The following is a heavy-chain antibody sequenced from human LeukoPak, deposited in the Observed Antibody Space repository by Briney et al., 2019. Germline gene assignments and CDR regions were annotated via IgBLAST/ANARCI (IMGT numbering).Heavy chain of an antibody. D-gene: IGHD6-19*01. CDR1: GFTFSSYA. CDR2: ISGSGGST. V-gene: IGHV3-23*01. J-gene: IGHJ4*02. CDR3: AKDAQGLVRGGIYFDF. Sequence: GGSLRLSCAASGFTFSSYAMSWVRQAPGKGLEWVSAISGSGGSTYYADSVKGRFTISRDNSKNTLYLQMNSLRAEDTAVYYCAKDAQGLVRGGIYFDFWGQGSLVTVSS.